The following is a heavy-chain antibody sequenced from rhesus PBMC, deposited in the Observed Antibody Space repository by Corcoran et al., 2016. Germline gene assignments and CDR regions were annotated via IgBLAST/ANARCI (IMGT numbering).Heavy chain of an antibody. J-gene: IGHJ5-2*02. D-gene: IGHD1-44*02. CDR2: IYGGSAST. V-gene: IGHV4-147*01. CDR1: GGSISSNY. CDR3: ARGPRSHNSLDV. Sequence: QVQLQESGPGLVKPSETLSLTCAVSGGSISSNYWRWTRQSAGKGREWIGDIYGGSASTSYNPSLQSRVTISTDTSKNQFSLKLSSVPAADPAVYYCARGPRSHNSLDVWGRGVLVTVSS.